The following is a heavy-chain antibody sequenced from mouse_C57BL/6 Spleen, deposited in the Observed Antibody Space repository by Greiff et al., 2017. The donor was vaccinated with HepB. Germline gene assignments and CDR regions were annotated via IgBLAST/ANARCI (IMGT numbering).Heavy chain of an antibody. CDR2: ILPGSGST. V-gene: IGHV1-9*01. Sequence: QVQLQQSGAELMKPGASVKLSCKATGYTFTGYWIEWVKQRPGHGLEWIGEILPGSGSTNYNEKVKGKATFTADKSSNTAYMQLSSLTTEDSAIYCCASGANWERFAYWGQGTLVTVSA. J-gene: IGHJ3*01. CDR1: GYTFTGYW. CDR3: ASGANWERFAY. D-gene: IGHD4-1*01.